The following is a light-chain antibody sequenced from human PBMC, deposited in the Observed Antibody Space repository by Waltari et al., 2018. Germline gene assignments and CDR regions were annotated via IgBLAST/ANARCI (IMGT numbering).Light chain of an antibody. J-gene: IGKJ5*01. CDR2: VAS. Sequence: DIVMTQSPVSLTVTPGEPASIPCRSSQSLLDSNGYNYLDWYLQKPGQSPQILIYVASNRASGVPDRFSGSGSGTDFTLKISRVEAEDAGVYYCTEALQSVTFGQGTRLEIK. CDR3: TEALQSVT. V-gene: IGKV2-28*01. CDR1: QSLLDSNGYNY.